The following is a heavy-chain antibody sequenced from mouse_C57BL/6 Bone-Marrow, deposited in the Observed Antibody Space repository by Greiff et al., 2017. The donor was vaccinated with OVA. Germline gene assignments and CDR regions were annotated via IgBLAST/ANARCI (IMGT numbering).Heavy chain of an antibody. J-gene: IGHJ4*01. D-gene: IGHD2-3*01. CDR2: IFPGSGST. CDR1: GYTFTDYY. V-gene: IGHV1-75*01. CDR3: ARDGYYVLYYYAMDY. Sequence: QVQLKQSGPELVKPGASVKISCKASGYTFTDYYINWVKQSPGQGLEWIGWIFPGSGSTYYNEKFTGKAPLTVDKSSSTAYMLLSSLTSEDSAVYFCARDGYYVLYYYAMDYWGQGTSVTVSS.